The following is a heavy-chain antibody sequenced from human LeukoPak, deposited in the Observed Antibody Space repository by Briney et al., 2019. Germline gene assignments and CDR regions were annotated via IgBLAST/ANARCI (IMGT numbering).Heavy chain of an antibody. Sequence: ASVKVSCKASGYTFTSYGISWVQQAPGQGLEWMGWISAYNGNTNYAKKLQGRVTMTTDTSTSTAYMELRSLRSDDTAVYYCARAEWELLPFDYWGQGTLVTVSS. D-gene: IGHD1-26*01. J-gene: IGHJ4*02. CDR1: GYTFTSYG. CDR2: ISAYNGNT. CDR3: ARAEWELLPFDY. V-gene: IGHV1-18*01.